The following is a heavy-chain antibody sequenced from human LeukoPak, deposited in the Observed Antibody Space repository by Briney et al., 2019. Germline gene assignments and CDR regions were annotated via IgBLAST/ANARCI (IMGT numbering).Heavy chain of an antibody. CDR3: ARFHGQRRGGYYFDY. D-gene: IGHD6-25*01. Sequence: SGTLSLTCAVFGGSISSSNWWSWVRQPPGKGLEWIGEIYHSGSTNYNPSLKSRVTISVDKSKNQFSLKLSSVTAADTAVYYCARFHGQRRGGYYFDYWGQGTLVTVSS. CDR1: GGSISSSNW. V-gene: IGHV4-4*02. J-gene: IGHJ4*02. CDR2: IYHSGST.